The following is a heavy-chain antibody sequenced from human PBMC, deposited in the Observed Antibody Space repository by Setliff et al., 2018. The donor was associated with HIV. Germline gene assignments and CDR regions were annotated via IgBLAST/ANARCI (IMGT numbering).Heavy chain of an antibody. CDR2: IYYTGST. V-gene: IGHV4-59*01. D-gene: IGHD3-10*01. J-gene: IGHJ4*02. Sequence: SETRSLTCTVSGGSMSSYYWSWIRQPPGKGLEWIGSIYYTGSTDYNPSLMSRVTISLDTPKNQFSLKLNSVIAADTAVYYCARNRVPSSLWGQGTLVTVSS. CDR1: GGSMSSYY. CDR3: ARNRVPSSL.